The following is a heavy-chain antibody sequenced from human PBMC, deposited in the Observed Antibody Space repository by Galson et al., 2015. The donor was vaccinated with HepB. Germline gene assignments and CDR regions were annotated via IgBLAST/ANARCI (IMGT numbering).Heavy chain of an antibody. Sequence: SVKVSCKASGYTFTSYDVTWVRQAPGQGVEWMGWISTKRGNTKHAQRLQGRVTMTTETSTNTAYMERRSLRSADTAVYYCARGVDWALDYWGQGTLVTVSS. CDR2: ISTKRGNT. CDR1: GYTFTSYD. V-gene: IGHV1-18*01. CDR3: ARGVDWALDY. J-gene: IGHJ4*02. D-gene: IGHD3-9*01.